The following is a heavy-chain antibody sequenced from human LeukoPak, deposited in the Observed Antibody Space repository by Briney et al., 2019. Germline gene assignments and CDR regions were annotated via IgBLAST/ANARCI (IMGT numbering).Heavy chain of an antibody. V-gene: IGHV3-66*01. CDR1: GFTVSSND. D-gene: IGHD1-1*01. CDR2: IYSGGRT. J-gene: IGHJ5*02. Sequence: GGSLRLSCAASGFTVSSNDMNWVRQAPGKGLEWVSVIYSGGRTYYADSVKGRFTISRDNAKYSLYLQMNSLRAEDTAVYYCARDHWTRPPEFDPWGQGTLVTVSS. CDR3: ARDHWTRPPEFDP.